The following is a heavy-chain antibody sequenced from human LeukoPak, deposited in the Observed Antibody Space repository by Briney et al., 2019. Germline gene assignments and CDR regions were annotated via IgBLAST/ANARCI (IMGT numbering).Heavy chain of an antibody. Sequence: SVKVSCKASGGTFSSYAISWVRQAPGQGLEWMGGIIPIFGTANYAQKFQGRVTITADESTSTAYTELSSLRSEDTAVYYCARGTPLDRVSHYNWFDPWGQGTLVTVSS. V-gene: IGHV1-69*13. CDR2: IIPIFGTA. CDR3: ARGTPLDRVSHYNWFDP. J-gene: IGHJ5*02. CDR1: GGTFSSYA. D-gene: IGHD1-1*01.